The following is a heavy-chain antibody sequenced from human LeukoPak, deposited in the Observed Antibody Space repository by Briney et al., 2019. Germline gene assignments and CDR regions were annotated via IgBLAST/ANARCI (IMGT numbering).Heavy chain of an antibody. CDR1: GYTFTCYY. CDR2: INPNSGGT. Sequence: GASVKVSCKASGYTFTCYYMHWVRQAPGQGLEWMGRINPNSGGTNYAQKFQGRVTMTRDTSISTAYMELSRLRSDDTAVYYCARGESSGYPHPISDDAFDIWGQGTMVTVSS. J-gene: IGHJ3*02. CDR3: ARGESSGYPHPISDDAFDI. D-gene: IGHD3-22*01. V-gene: IGHV1-2*06.